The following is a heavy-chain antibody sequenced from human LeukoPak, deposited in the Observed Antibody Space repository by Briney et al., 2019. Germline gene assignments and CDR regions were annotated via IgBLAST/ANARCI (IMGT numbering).Heavy chain of an antibody. CDR3: ARAYGSGSYYSSGQYYFDY. CDR2: IYSSGST. D-gene: IGHD3-10*01. J-gene: IGHJ4*02. CDR1: GGSISSGSYY. V-gene: IGHV4-61*02. Sequence: SETLSLTCTVSGGSISSGSYYWSWIRQPAGKGLEWIGRIYSSGSTDYNPSLKSRVTMSVDTSKNKFSLKLSSVTAADTAVYYCARAYGSGSYYSSGQYYFDYWGQGTLVTVPS.